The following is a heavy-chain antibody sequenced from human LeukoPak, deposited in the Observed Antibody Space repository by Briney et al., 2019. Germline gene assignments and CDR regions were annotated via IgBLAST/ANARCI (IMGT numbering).Heavy chain of an antibody. Sequence: SETLSLTCTVSGGSISSSRYYWGWIRQPPGKGLEWIGSIYYSGSTYYNPSLKSRVTISVDTSKNQFSLKLSSVTAADTAVYYCARSPDYYDSSGYYGDWGQGTLVTVSS. J-gene: IGHJ4*02. V-gene: IGHV4-39*01. CDR1: GGSISSSRYY. CDR3: ARSPDYYDSSGYYGD. D-gene: IGHD3-22*01. CDR2: IYYSGST.